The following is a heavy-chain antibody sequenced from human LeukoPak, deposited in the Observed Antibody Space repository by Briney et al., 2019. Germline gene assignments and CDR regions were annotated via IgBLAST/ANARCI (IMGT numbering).Heavy chain of an antibody. D-gene: IGHD3-10*01. CDR2: ISYSDGST. J-gene: IGHJ4*02. Sequence: GGSVRLSCAASGFTFSSYAMNWVRQAPGKGLEWVSIISYSDGSTYYADSVKGRFPISRDNSKNTLYLQMSSLRAEDTAVYYCAKRFGAGEFDYWGQGTLVTVSS. V-gene: IGHV3-23*01. CDR1: GFTFSSYA. CDR3: AKRFGAGEFDY.